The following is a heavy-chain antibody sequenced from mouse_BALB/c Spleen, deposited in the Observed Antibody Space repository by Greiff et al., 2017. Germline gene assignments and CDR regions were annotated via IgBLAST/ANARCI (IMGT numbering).Heavy chain of an antibody. D-gene: IGHD1-2*01. CDR3: ARSPFTTATAMDY. CDR1: GFTFSSFG. V-gene: IGHV5-17*02. Sequence: EVQRVESGGGLVQPGGSRKLSCAASGFTFSSFGMHWVRQAPEKGLEWVAYISSGSSTIYYADTVKGRFTISRDNPKNTLFLQMTSLRSEDTAMYYCARSPFTTATAMDYWGQGTSVTVSS. CDR2: ISSGSSTI. J-gene: IGHJ4*01.